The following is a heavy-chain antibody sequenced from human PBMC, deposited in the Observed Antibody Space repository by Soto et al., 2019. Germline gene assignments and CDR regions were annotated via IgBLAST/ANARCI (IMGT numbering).Heavy chain of an antibody. Sequence: ASVKVSCKASGFTFTNHGISWVRQAPGKGLEWMGGFDPVDGERIFAQKFQGRVTMTEDTSTDTAYMELASLRSEDTAVYYCTTSSWLRGFDIWGQGTMVTVSS. D-gene: IGHD5-18*01. CDR3: TTSSWLRGFDI. CDR2: FDPVDGER. CDR1: GFTFTNHG. V-gene: IGHV1-24*01. J-gene: IGHJ3*02.